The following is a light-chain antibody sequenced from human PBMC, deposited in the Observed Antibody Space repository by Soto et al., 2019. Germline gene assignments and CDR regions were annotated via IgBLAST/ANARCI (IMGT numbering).Light chain of an antibody. CDR1: QSVSSN. V-gene: IGKV3D-15*01. J-gene: IGKJ5*01. Sequence: EIVMSQSPATLPVSPGERATPSCRSSQSVSSNLAWYQQKLGQAPRLLIYGASTRATGIPARFSGSGSGTEFILTISSLQSEDFAVYYCQQYNNWPPLTFGQGTRLEIK. CDR3: QQYNNWPPLT. CDR2: GAS.